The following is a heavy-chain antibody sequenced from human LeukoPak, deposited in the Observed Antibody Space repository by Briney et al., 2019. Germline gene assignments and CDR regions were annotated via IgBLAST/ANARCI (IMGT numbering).Heavy chain of an antibody. V-gene: IGHV3-30*02. Sequence: GGSLRLSCAASGFTLSRYDMHWVRQAPGKGLEWVAFIRYDGTNKYYADSVRGRFTVSKDNSKNTLYLQMNSLRAEDTAVYYCAKDSTRYYGVLTVNLREKGALDYWGQGTLVTVSS. CDR2: IRYDGTNK. D-gene: IGHD3-9*01. CDR1: GFTLSRYD. J-gene: IGHJ4*02. CDR3: AKDSTRYYGVLTVNLREKGALDY.